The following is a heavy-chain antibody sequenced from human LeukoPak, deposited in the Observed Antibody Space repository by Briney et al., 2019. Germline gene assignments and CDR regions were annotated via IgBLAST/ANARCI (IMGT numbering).Heavy chain of an antibody. J-gene: IGHJ6*02. CDR1: GFTFSNYP. D-gene: IGHD3-10*01. CDR2: ISGSGSTK. V-gene: IGHV3-48*03. CDR3: AKDGRESYYGSGSPEGMDV. Sequence: GGSLRLSCGASGFTFSNYPMNWVRQAPGKGLEWVSHISGSGSTKIYADSVKGRFTISRDNAENSLYLQVNSLRAEDTAVYYCAKDGRESYYGSGSPEGMDVWGQGTKVTVSS.